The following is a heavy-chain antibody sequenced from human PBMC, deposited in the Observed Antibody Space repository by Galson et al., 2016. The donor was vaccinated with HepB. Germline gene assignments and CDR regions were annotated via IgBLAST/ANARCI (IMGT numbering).Heavy chain of an antibody. CDR3: ARVANYYDSSGYFDY. D-gene: IGHD3-22*01. CDR2: IYSGGST. Sequence: SLRLSCAASGFTVRTNYMTWVRQAPGKGLEWVSVIYSGGSTYYANSVKGRYTISRDNSKNTPHLQMNSLRVEDTDMYYCARVANYYDSSGYFDYWGQGTLVTVSS. J-gene: IGHJ4*02. CDR1: GFTVRTNY. V-gene: IGHV3-53*01.